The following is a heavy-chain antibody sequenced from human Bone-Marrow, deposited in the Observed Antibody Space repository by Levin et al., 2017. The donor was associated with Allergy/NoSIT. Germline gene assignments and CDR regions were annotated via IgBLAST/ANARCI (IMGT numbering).Heavy chain of an antibody. V-gene: IGHV3-7*01. J-gene: IGHJ6*02. D-gene: IGHD2-2*01. CDR2: INEEGSET. CDR1: GFSFSAYW. CDR3: VREDCSITGCYGHYYYGMDL. Sequence: ASVKVSCAASGFSFSAYWLAWVRQAPGKGLEWVASINEEGSETYYVDSVKGRFTISRDKAKNSLFLEMNRLRAEDTAVYYCVREDCSITGCYGHYYYGMDLWGQGTTVTVSS.